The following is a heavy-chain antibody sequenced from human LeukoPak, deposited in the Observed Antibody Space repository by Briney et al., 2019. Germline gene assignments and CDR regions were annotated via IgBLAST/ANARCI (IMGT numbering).Heavy chain of an antibody. V-gene: IGHV3-23*01. CDR3: ARGYSSSWYESY. Sequence: PGGSLRLSCAASEFTFSSYSMSWVRQAPGKGLEWVSAVTGTGISTYYADSVKGRFTISRDNSKNTLYLQMNSLRVEDTAVYYCARGYSSSWYESYWGQGTLVTVSS. CDR1: EFTFSSYS. D-gene: IGHD6-13*01. J-gene: IGHJ4*02. CDR2: VTGTGIST.